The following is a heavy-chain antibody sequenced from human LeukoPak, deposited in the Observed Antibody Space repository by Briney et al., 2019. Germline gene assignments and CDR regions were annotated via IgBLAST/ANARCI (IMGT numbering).Heavy chain of an antibody. CDR2: IYYSGSP. Sequence: SETLSLTCTVSGGSISSSSYYWGWIRQPPGKGLEWIGSIYYSGSPYYNPSLKSRVTISVDTSKKQFSLKLSSVTAADTAVYYCARYSGSYPHDAFDIWGQGTMVTVSS. J-gene: IGHJ3*02. V-gene: IGHV4-39*07. CDR3: ARYSGSYPHDAFDI. CDR1: GGSISSSSYY. D-gene: IGHD1-26*01.